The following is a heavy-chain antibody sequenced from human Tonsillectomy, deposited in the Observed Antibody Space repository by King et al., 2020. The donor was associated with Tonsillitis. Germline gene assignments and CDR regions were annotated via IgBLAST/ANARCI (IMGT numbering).Heavy chain of an antibody. CDR1: GFAFDDYT. V-gene: IGHV3-43*01. J-gene: IGHJ6*02. CDR3: AKDFYDAYALPKFHYGIDG. Sequence: VQLVESGGVVVQPGGSLRLSCAASGFAFDDYTLHWVRQAPGKGLEWVSLISWDGGTTYYADSVKGRFTISRDNSKNSLYLQMNSLRTEDTALYYCAKDFYDAYALPKFHYGIDGWGQGATVTVSS. CDR2: ISWDGGTT. D-gene: IGHD3-16*01.